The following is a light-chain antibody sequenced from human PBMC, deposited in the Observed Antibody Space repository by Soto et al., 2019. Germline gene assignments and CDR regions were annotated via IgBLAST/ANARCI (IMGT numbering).Light chain of an antibody. J-gene: IGKJ2*01. CDR3: QQYNAFYT. Sequence: DIQMTQSPPTLSASVGDRVTITCRAGQSINRWLAWYQQKPGRAPKLLIYDVSTLQSGVPSRFSGSGSETEFILTIISLQPDDFATYYCQQYNAFYTFGQGTRVEIK. CDR2: DVS. V-gene: IGKV1-5*01. CDR1: QSINRW.